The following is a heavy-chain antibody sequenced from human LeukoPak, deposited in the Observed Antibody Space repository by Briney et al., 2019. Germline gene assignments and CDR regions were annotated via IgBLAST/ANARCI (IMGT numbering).Heavy chain of an antibody. D-gene: IGHD6-6*01. CDR2: INTDETST. V-gene: IGHV3-74*01. J-gene: IGHJ4*02. Sequence: GRSLRLSCAASGFTFSHSWMHWVRQAPGKGLEWVSRINTDETSTGYADSVKGRFTISRDNAENTIYLQMNRLRVEDTAVYYCTRGFRVAARPLNDYWGQGTLVSVSS. CDR3: TRGFRVAARPLNDY. CDR1: GFTFSHSW.